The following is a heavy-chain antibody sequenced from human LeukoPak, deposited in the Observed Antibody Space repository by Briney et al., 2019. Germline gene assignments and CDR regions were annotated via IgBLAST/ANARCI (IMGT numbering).Heavy chain of an antibody. CDR1: GFTFSSYA. Sequence: GGSLRLSCAASGFTFSSYAMSWVRQAPGKGLEWVSAISGSGGSTYYADSVKGRFTISRDNSKNTLYLQMNSLRAEDTAVYYCARAVWGYYSFDYWGQGTLVTVSS. CDR3: ARAVWGYYSFDY. V-gene: IGHV3-23*01. J-gene: IGHJ4*02. D-gene: IGHD5-18*01. CDR2: ISGSGGST.